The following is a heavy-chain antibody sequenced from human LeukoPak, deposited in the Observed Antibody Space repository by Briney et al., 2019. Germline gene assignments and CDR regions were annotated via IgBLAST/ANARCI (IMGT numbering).Heavy chain of an antibody. D-gene: IGHD1-26*01. CDR2: ISGSGGST. CDR1: GFTFSSYA. Sequence: GGSLRLSCAASGFTFSSYAMSWVRQAPGKGLEWVSAISGSGGSTYYADSVKGRFTISRDNSKNSLYLQMNSLRAEDTALYYCAKDKGGYSGSPLYYFDYWGQGTLVTVSS. CDR3: AKDKGGYSGSPLYYFDY. J-gene: IGHJ4*02. V-gene: IGHV3-23*01.